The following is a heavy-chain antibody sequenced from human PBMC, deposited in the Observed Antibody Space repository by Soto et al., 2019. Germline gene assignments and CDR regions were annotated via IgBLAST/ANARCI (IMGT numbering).Heavy chain of an antibody. Sequence: SSVKVSCKASGGTFSSYAISWVRQAPGQGLEWMGGIIPIFGTANYAQKFQGRVTITADESTSTAYMELSSLRSEDTAVYYCASAVVRGVSRPNWFDTWGQGTLVTVSS. V-gene: IGHV1-69*13. CDR1: GGTFSSYA. J-gene: IGHJ5*02. D-gene: IGHD3-10*01. CDR2: IIPIFGTA. CDR3: ASAVVRGVSRPNWFDT.